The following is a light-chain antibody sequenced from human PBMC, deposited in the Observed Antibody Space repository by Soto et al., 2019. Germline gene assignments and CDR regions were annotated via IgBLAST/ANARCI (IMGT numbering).Light chain of an antibody. Sequence: DIQMTQSPSSLSASVGDRVTITCRASQSIITYLNWYQQKPGKAPELLISAASSLQSGVPPRFSGSGSRTDFTLTISSLQPEDFATYYCQQSYSTPRTFGQGTKLEIK. J-gene: IGKJ2*01. CDR1: QSIITY. CDR2: AAS. V-gene: IGKV1-39*01. CDR3: QQSYSTPRT.